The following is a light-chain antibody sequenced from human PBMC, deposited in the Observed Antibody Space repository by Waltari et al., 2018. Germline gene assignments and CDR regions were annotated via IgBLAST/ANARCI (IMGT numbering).Light chain of an antibody. CDR2: KVS. J-gene: IGKJ2*01. V-gene: IGKV2D-30*01. CDR3: LQYYSRPYT. CDR1: QSLVYSDGNTY. Sequence: DVVMTQSPLSLPVTLGQPASISCRSSQSLVYSDGNTYLNWFQQRPGQSPRRLIYKVSNWDSGVPDRFSGSGSGTDFTLTISSLQAEDVAVYFCLQYYSRPYTFGQGTKLDIK.